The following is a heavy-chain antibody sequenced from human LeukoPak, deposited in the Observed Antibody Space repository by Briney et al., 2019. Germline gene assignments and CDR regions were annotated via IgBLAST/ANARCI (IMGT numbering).Heavy chain of an antibody. Sequence: AASVKVSCKVSGYTLTELSMHWVRQAPGKGLEWMGGFDPEDGETIYAQKFQGRVTMTEDTSTDTAYMELSSLRSEDTAVYYCATVATYYYDSSGYFDYWGQGTLVTASS. J-gene: IGHJ4*02. D-gene: IGHD3-22*01. CDR3: ATVATYYYDSSGYFDY. CDR2: FDPEDGET. CDR1: GYTLTELS. V-gene: IGHV1-24*01.